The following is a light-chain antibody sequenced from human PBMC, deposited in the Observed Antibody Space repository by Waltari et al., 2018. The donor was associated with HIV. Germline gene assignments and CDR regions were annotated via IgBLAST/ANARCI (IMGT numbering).Light chain of an antibody. J-gene: IGLJ1*01. V-gene: IGLV2-11*01. CDR2: DVS. Sequence: QSALTQPRSVSGSPGPSVTISCTGTSSDVGGYNYVSGYQQHPGKAPKLMIYDVSKRPSGVPDRFSGSKSGNTASLTISGLQAEDEADYYCCSYAGSYTLYVFGTGTKVTVL. CDR3: CSYAGSYTLYV. CDR1: SSDVGGYNY.